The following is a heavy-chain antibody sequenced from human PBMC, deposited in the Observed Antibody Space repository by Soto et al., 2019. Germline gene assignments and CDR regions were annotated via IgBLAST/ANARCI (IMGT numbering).Heavy chain of an antibody. J-gene: IGHJ4*02. CDR3: ATNDYSDY. CDR1: GFTVSNSY. CDR2: IYSDGST. Sequence: EVQLVESGGGLIQPGGSLRLSCAASGFTVSNSYMSWVRKAPGKGLEWISIIYSDGSTYYADSVKGRFTISRDNSKNTLSLQMNSPRAEDTAVYYCATNDYSDYCGQGTLVIVSS. V-gene: IGHV3-53*01.